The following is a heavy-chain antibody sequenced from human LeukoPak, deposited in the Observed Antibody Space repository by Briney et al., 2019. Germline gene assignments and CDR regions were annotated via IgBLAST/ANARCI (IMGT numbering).Heavy chain of an antibody. J-gene: IGHJ4*02. CDR3: AKENPVGGTNYFDY. CDR1: GFIFRTYP. D-gene: IGHD1-26*01. CDR2: ITGSGDKI. Sequence: GGSLRLSCAASGFIFRTYPMSWVRQAPGKGLEWVSAITGSGDKIYYADSVKGRFTISRDNSKNTLSLQMNNLRPEDTAVYYCAKENPVGGTNYFDYWGQGTLVTVSS. V-gene: IGHV3-23*01.